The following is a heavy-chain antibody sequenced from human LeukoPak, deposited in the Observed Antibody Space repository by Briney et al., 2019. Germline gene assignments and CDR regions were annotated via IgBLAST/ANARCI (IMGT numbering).Heavy chain of an antibody. D-gene: IGHD6-19*01. V-gene: IGHV5-51*01. CDR2: IYPVDSHT. CDR3: ARQPGVAGTGNWFDL. CDR1: GSSFTTYW. Sequence: GASLEISWKASGSSFTTYWIGWGRPMAGKGLGWMGIIYPVDSHTRYSPSFHAQVTIPAHKSLSTAYLQWSSLKASDTAMYYCARQPGVAGTGNWFDLWGQGTLVTVSS. J-gene: IGHJ5*02.